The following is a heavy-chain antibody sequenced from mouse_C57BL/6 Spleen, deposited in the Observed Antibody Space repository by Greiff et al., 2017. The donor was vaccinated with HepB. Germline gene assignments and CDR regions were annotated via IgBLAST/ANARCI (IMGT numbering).Heavy chain of an antibody. V-gene: IGHV1-26*01. CDR1: GYTFTDYY. CDR3: AKGVFSNYGAMDY. Sequence: VQLQQSGPELVKPGASVKISCKASGYTFTDYYMNWVKQSHGKSLEWIGDINPNNGGTSYNQKFKGKATLTVDKSSSTAYMELRSLTSEDSAVYYCAKGVFSNYGAMDYWGQGTSVTVSS. D-gene: IGHD2-5*01. CDR2: INPNNGGT. J-gene: IGHJ4*01.